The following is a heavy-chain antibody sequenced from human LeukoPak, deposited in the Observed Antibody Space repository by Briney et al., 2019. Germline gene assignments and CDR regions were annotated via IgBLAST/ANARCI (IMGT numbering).Heavy chain of an antibody. J-gene: IGHJ4*02. CDR2: ISSSSNHI. V-gene: IGHV3-21*01. CDR3: ARETELGY. D-gene: IGHD6-6*01. CDR1: GFTFSSYT. Sequence: GGSLRLSCAASGFTFSSYTMNWVRQAPGKGLEWVSSISSSSNHIDYADSVKGRFTISRDNAKNSLYLQMNSLRAEDTAVYYCARETELGYWGQGTLVTVSS.